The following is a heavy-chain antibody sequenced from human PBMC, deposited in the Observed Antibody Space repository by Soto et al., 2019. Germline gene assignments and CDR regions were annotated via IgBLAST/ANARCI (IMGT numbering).Heavy chain of an antibody. D-gene: IGHD2-2*01. J-gene: IGHJ6*02. CDR2: ISGSGGST. CDR3: AKARGGVDCSSTSCYGGMDV. CDR1: GFTFSSHA. Sequence: EVQVLESGGGLVQPGGSLRLSCAASGFTFSSHAMSWVRQAPGKGLEWVSAISGSGGSTYYADSVKGRVTISRDNSKNPLYLQMNSLRADDAAVYYCAKARGGVDCSSTSCYGGMDVWGQGTTVTVSS. V-gene: IGHV3-23*01.